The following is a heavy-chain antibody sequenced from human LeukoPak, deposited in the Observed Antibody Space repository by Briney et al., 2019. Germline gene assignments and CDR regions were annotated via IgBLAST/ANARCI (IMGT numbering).Heavy chain of an antibody. V-gene: IGHV1-8*02. CDR2: MNPNSGNT. Sequence: EASVKVSCKASGGTFSSYAINWVRQAPGQGLEWMGWMNPNSGNTGYAQKFQGRVTMTRNTSISTAYMELSSLRSEDTAVYYCARAQGVIAASGGDPWGQGTLVTVSS. CDR3: ARAQGVIAASGGDP. CDR1: GGTFSSYA. J-gene: IGHJ5*02. D-gene: IGHD6-6*01.